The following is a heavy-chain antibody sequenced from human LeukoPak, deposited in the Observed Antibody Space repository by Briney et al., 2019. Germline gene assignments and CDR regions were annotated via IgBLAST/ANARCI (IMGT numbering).Heavy chain of an antibody. CDR2: INADNGNK. Sequence: ASVKVSCKASGYTFTSYVINWVRQRPGQGLEWMGWINADNGNKYYAQKLQGRVTMTTDTSKSTVYMELRSLRSDDTVVYYCARAAPRERGFWGGYYPDYWGQGTLVTVSS. V-gene: IGHV1-18*01. CDR1: GYTFTSYV. CDR3: ARAAPRERGFWGGYYPDY. J-gene: IGHJ4*02. D-gene: IGHD3-3*01.